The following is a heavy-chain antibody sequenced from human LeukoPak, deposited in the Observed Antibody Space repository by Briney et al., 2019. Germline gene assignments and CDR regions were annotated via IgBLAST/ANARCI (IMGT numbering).Heavy chain of an antibody. CDR3: ARDSGSYYVHDAFDI. Sequence: ASVKVSCKASGYTFTSYYMHWVRQAPGQGLEWMGIINPSGGSTSYAQKFQDRVTMTRDTSTSTVYMELSSLRSDDTAVYYCARDSGSYYVHDAFDIWGQGTMVTVSS. J-gene: IGHJ3*02. CDR1: GYTFTSYY. V-gene: IGHV1-46*01. CDR2: INPSGGST. D-gene: IGHD1-26*01.